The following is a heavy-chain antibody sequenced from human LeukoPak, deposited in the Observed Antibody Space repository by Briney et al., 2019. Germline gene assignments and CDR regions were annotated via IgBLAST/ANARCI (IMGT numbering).Heavy chain of an antibody. D-gene: IGHD2-21*02. J-gene: IGHJ6*03. CDR2: ISGSGST. CDR3: ARDYCGGDCYSSDYYYMDV. Sequence: SETLSLTCSVSGDSISYFYWSWIRQAAGKGLEWIGRISGSGSTNYNPSLKSRVTISVDTSKNQFSLKLSSVTAADTAVYYCARDYCGGDCYSSDYYYMDVWGKGTTVTISS. V-gene: IGHV4-4*07. CDR1: GDSISYFY.